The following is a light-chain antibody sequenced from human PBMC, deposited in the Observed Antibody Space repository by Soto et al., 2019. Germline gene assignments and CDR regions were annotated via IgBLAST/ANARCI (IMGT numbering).Light chain of an antibody. Sequence: QSALTQPPSASGSPGQSVTISCTGTSRDIGGYDFVSWYQQHPGKAPKLLIYDVIKRPSGVPDRFSGSKSGNTASLTVSGLQTDDEADYYCSSYGGSTHLLFGGGTKLTVL. CDR2: DVI. CDR1: SRDIGGYDF. CDR3: SSYGGSTHLL. V-gene: IGLV2-8*01. J-gene: IGLJ2*01.